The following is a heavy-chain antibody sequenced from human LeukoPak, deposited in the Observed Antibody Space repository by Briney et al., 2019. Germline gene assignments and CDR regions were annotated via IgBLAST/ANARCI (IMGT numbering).Heavy chain of an antibody. V-gene: IGHV3-21*01. J-gene: IGHJ6*03. CDR2: ISSSSSYI. CDR3: ARDVQYQLLLSYYMDV. CDR1: GFTFSSYR. Sequence: GGSLRLSCAASGFTFSSYRMNWVRQAPGKGLEWVSSISSSSSYIYYADSVKGRFTISRDNAKNSLYLQMNSLRAEDTAVYYCARDVQYQLLLSYYMDVWGKGTTVTVSS. D-gene: IGHD2-2*01.